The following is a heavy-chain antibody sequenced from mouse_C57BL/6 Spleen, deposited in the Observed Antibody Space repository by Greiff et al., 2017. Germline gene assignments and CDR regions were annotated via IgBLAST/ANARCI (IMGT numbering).Heavy chain of an antibody. J-gene: IGHJ4*01. CDR2: FTMYSDAT. D-gene: IGHD2-10*02. CDR1: YFAFMASA. V-gene: IGHV1-49*01. CDR3: ARGGYGKDYAMDY. Sequence: LQQSGAELVRPGSSVKLSCKDSYFAFMASAMHWVKQRPGHGLEWIGSFTMYSDATEYSENFKGKATLTANASSSTAYMELSSPTAEDSAVYYCARGGYGKDYAMDYWGQGTSVTVSS.